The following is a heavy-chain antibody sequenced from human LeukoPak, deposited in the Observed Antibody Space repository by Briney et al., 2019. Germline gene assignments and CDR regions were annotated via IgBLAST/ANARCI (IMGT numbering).Heavy chain of an antibody. Sequence: PSETLSLTCTVSGGSVSSSSYQWGWIRQPPGKGLEWLGNVYYTGSTYYKASLKSRLIISVDTSKNQFSLKLSSVTAADTAVYYCARTTYYYDSSGYPLPPDYWGQGILVTVSS. CDR2: VYYTGST. J-gene: IGHJ4*02. CDR1: GGSVSSSSYQ. CDR3: ARTTYYYDSSGYPLPPDY. D-gene: IGHD3-22*01. V-gene: IGHV4-39*01.